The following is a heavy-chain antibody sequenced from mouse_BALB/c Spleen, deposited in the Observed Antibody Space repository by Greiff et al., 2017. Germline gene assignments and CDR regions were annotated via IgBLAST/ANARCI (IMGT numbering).Heavy chain of an antibody. CDR3: GRSGVYENYAMDY. CDR1: GYAFTNYL. V-gene: IGHV1-54*01. CDR2: INPGSGGT. Sequence: QVQLQQSGAELVRPGTSVKVSCKASGYAFTNYLIEWVKQRPGQGLEWIGVINPGSGGTNYNEKFKGKATLTADKSSSTAYMQLSSLTSDDSAVYFCGRSGVYENYAMDYWGQGTSVTVSS. J-gene: IGHJ4*01. D-gene: IGHD2-12*01.